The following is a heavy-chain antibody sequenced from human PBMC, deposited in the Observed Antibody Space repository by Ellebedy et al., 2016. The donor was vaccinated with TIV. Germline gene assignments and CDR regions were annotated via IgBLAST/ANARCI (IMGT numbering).Heavy chain of an antibody. CDR1: EFTFTSYW. Sequence: GGSLRLSCATSEFTFTSYWMHWVRQAPGKGLVWVSRINSGGNSISYADSVKGRFTISRDNAKNTLYLQMNSLRAEDTAVYYCASSTYYYDSTGYWVWGQGTMVTVSS. J-gene: IGHJ3*01. CDR2: INSGGNSI. D-gene: IGHD3-22*01. V-gene: IGHV3-74*01. CDR3: ASSTYYYDSTGYWV.